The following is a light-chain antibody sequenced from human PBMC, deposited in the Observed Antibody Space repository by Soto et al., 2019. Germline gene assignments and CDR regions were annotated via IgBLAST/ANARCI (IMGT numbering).Light chain of an antibody. CDR1: QSVSSTY. CDR3: QQYGSLTPST. V-gene: IGKV3-20*01. CDR2: GAS. Sequence: EIVLTQSPGTLSLSPGERATLSCRASQSVSSTYLAWYQQKPGQAPRLIIYGASSRATGIPDRFSGSGSGTAFTLTISSLEPEDFAVYYCQQYGSLTPSTCGQGTKVDIK. J-gene: IGKJ1*01.